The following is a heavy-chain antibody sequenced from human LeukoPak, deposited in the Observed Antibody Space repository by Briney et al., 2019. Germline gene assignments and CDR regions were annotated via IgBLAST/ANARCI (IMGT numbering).Heavy chain of an antibody. CDR1: GFTFSSYG. CDR3: AKVSYYDSSGLWVDYFDY. D-gene: IGHD3-22*01. J-gene: IGHJ4*02. V-gene: IGHV3-30*02. Sequence: GGSLRLSCAASGFTFSSYGMHWVRQAPGKGLEWVAFIRYDGSNKYYADSVKGRFTISRDNSENTLYLQMNSLRAEDTAVYYCAKVSYYDSSGLWVDYFDYWGQGTLVTVSS. CDR2: IRYDGSNK.